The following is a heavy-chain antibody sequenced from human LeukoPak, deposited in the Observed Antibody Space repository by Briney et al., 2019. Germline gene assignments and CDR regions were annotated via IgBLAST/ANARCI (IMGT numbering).Heavy chain of an antibody. J-gene: IGHJ5*02. CDR3: TTDQYYYDSSGSTS. D-gene: IGHD3-22*01. CDR2: IKSKTDGGTT. V-gene: IGHV3-15*01. Sequence: GGSLRLSCAASGFTFSNAWMSWVRQAPGKGLEWVGRIKSKTDGGTTDYAAPVKGRFTISRDDSKNTLHLQMNSLKTEDTAVYYCTTDQYYYDSSGSTSWGQGTLVTVSS. CDR1: GFTFSNAW.